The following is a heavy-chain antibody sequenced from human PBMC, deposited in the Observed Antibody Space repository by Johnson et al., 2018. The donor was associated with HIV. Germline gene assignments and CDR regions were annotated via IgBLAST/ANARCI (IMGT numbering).Heavy chain of an antibody. CDR2: TWYDASYK. Sequence: QVQLVESGGGVVQPGRSLRLSCTSALSFSGYAMHWVRQAPGKGLEWVAVTWYDASYKYCTDSVKGRFTMSRDNSKNTLCLQMNSLRAEDTAVYYCARAGAVGFDAFDIWGQGTMVTVSS. V-gene: IGHV3-33*01. CDR3: ARAGAVGFDAFDI. CDR1: ALSFSGYA. J-gene: IGHJ3*02. D-gene: IGHD6-19*01.